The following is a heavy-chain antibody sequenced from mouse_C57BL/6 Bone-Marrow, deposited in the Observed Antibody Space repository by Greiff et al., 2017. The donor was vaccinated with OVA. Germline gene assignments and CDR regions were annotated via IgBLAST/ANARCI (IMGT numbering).Heavy chain of an antibody. CDR2: IWTGGGP. V-gene: IGHV2-9-1*01. D-gene: IGHD2-5*01. CDR1: GFSLTSYT. CDR3: ARKSSFYSNYDY. J-gene: IGHJ2*01. Sequence: LQESGPGLVAPSQSLSITCTVSGFSLTSYTISWVRQPPGKGLEWLGVIWTGGGPNYNSALKSRLSISKDNSKSQVFLKMNSLQTDDTARYYCARKSSFYSNYDYWGQGTTLTVSS.